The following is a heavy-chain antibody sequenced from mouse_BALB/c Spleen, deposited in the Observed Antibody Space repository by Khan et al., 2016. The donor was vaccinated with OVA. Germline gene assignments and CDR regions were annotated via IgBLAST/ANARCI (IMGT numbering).Heavy chain of an antibody. J-gene: IGHJ2*01. CDR3: ARSKDLARY. CDR2: IWAGGST. V-gene: IGHV2-9*02. D-gene: IGHD3-3*01. Sequence: VQLLESGPGLVAPSQSLSITCTVSGYSLTSYGVHWVRQPPGKGLEWLGLIWAGGSTDYNSALMSRLSISIDNSKSQVFLIMNSLQTDDTALYYCARSKDLARYWGQGTTVTVSS. CDR1: GYSLTSYG.